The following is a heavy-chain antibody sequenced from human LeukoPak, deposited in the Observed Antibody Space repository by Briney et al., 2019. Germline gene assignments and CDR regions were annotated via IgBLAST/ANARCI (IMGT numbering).Heavy chain of an antibody. V-gene: IGHV4-59*01. D-gene: IGHD4-11*01. J-gene: IGHJ4*02. CDR1: GDSISNFY. CDR3: ARVYSNYVYYFDF. Sequence: SETLSLTCSVSGDSISNFYWSWIRQPPGKGLEWIGYFYYNGRSSYNPSLRSRVTISVDTSKNHLSLRLSSVTAADTADYYCARVYSNYVYYFDFWGQGTLVTVSS. CDR2: FYYNGRS.